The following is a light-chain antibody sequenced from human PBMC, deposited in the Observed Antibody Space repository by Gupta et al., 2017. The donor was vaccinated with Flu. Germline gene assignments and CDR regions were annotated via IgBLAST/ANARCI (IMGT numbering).Light chain of an antibody. J-gene: IGLJ1*01. V-gene: IGLV2-18*02. CDR1: SSDVGTYNR. CDR2: EVS. Sequence: QSALTQPPSVSGSPGQSVTISCTGTSSDVGTYNRVSWYQQSPGTAPKLMIYEVSHRPSGVPDRFSGSKSGNTASLTISGLQGEDEADYYCSSYTSSYTYVFGTGTKV. CDR3: SSYTSSYTYV.